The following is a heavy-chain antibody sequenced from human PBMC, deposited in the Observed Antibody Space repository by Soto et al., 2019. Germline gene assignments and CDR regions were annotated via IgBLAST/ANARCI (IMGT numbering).Heavy chain of an antibody. J-gene: IGHJ4*01. D-gene: IGHD3-10*01. V-gene: IGHV3-7*01. CDR1: RFTFGIYW. Sequence: GGSLRLSCAASRFTFGIYWMSWVRQAPGKGLEWFATIKWDASERKYVDSVKGRFTMSRDNAKNSLYLQMDSLRAEDTAVYYCARDSAYGSGTSVYHYLDFWGHGTLVTVSS. CDR3: ARDSAYGSGTSVYHYLDF. CDR2: IKWDASER.